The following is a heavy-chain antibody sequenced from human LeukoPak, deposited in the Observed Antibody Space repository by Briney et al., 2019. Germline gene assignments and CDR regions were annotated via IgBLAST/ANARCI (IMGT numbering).Heavy chain of an antibody. D-gene: IGHD3-3*01. Sequence: GGSLLLSCAASGFSFSSYAMSWVRQAPGKGLELVSAINGSGGSTYYADSVKGRFTISRDNSKNTLYLQMNSLRAEDTAVYYCAKTPRYDFWSGGSSYYYMDVWGKGTTVTVSS. CDR3: AKTPRYDFWSGGSSYYYMDV. CDR2: INGSGGST. V-gene: IGHV3-23*01. CDR1: GFSFSSYA. J-gene: IGHJ6*03.